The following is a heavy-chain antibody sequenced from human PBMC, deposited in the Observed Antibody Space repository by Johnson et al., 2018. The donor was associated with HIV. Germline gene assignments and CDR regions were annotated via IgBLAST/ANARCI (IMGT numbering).Heavy chain of an antibody. Sequence: QVQLVESGGGLVKPGGSLRLSCAASGFTFSDSYMRWIRQAPEKGLEWVSYINGGGSAIYYADSVKGRFTIYRDNAKNSLYLQMNSLRAEDTAVYYCAKGGALTQDAPFDIWGQGTMVTVSS. V-gene: IGHV3-11*04. CDR2: INGGGSAI. J-gene: IGHJ3*02. D-gene: IGHD1-14*01. CDR3: AKGGALTQDAPFDI. CDR1: GFTFSDSY.